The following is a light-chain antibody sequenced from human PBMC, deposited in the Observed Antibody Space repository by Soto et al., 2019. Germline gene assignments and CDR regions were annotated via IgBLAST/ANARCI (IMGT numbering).Light chain of an antibody. CDR2: EVS. CDR3: SSYTSSSTLAV. CDR1: SSDVGGYNY. J-gene: IGLJ1*01. Sequence: QSALTQPASVSGSPGQSITISCTGTSSDVGGYNYVSWYQQHPGKAPKLMIYEVSHRPSGVSNRFSGSKSGDTASLTISGLQAEDEADYYCSSYTSSSTLAVFGTGTKLTVL. V-gene: IGLV2-14*01.